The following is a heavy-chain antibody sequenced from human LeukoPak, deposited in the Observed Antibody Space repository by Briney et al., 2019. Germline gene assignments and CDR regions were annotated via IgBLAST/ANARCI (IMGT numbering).Heavy chain of an antibody. V-gene: IGHV1-18*04. J-gene: IGHJ5*02. CDR2: INTYSGNT. D-gene: IGHD3-22*01. CDR1: GYTFTDYY. Sequence: ASVKVSCKTSGYTFTDYYIQWMRQAPGQGLEWMGWINTYSGNTDYAQNLQGRVTMTTDTSTTTTYMELRSLRSDDTAVYYCARDLREYDTKSDWFDPWGQGTLVTVSS. CDR3: ARDLREYDTKSDWFDP.